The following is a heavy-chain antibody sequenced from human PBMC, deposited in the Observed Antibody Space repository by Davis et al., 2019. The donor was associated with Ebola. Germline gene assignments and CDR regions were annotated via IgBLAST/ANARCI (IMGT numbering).Heavy chain of an antibody. Sequence: SETLSLTCTVSGGSISSSSYYWGWIRQPPGKGLEWIGYIYYSGSTNYNPSLKSRVTISVDTSKNQFSLKLSSVTAADTAVYYCARDGRNGMDVWGQGTTVTVSS. CDR2: IYYSGST. CDR3: ARDGRNGMDV. CDR1: GGSISSSSYY. V-gene: IGHV4-61*01. D-gene: IGHD1-26*01. J-gene: IGHJ6*02.